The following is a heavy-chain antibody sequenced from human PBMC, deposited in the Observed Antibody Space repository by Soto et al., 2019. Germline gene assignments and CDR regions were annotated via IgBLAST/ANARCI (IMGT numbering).Heavy chain of an antibody. CDR3: TRQEWELLDYYGMDV. CDR2: IRSKANSYAT. Sequence: LRLSCAASGFTFSGSAMHWVRQASGKGLEWVGRIRSKANSYATAYAASVKGRFTISRDDSKNTAYLQMNSLKTEDTAVYYCTRQEWELLDYYGMDVWGQGTTVTVSS. J-gene: IGHJ6*02. CDR1: GFTFSGSA. D-gene: IGHD1-26*01. V-gene: IGHV3-73*01.